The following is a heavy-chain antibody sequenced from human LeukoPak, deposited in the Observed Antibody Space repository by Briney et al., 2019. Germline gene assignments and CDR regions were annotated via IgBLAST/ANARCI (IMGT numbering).Heavy chain of an antibody. Sequence: SETLSLTFTVSCGSLSSYYGSWIGPPPRKGLEWIAYIYYSGNTYYTPSLKGRVTISVDTSKNQFSLKVNSVTAADTAVYYCARTKPLDPFDFWGQGTLVTVSS. J-gene: IGHJ3*01. CDR3: ARTKPLDPFDF. V-gene: IGHV4-59*01. CDR2: IYYSGNT. CDR1: CGSLSSYY.